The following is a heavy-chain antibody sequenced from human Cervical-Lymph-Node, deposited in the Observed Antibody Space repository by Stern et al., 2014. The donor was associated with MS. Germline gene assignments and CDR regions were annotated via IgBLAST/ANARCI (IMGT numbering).Heavy chain of an antibody. CDR3: ARVNSGYNWFDY. V-gene: IGHV4-4*02. Sequence: QVQLQESGPGLVKPSGTLSLTCAVSGGSISDTNWWGWVRQTPGMGLEWIGEIYHSGTANLSPSLKRRVTMLVDKSKNQFSLEVKSVTAADTAIYYCARVNSGYNWFDYWGQGTQVTVSS. CDR2: IYHSGTA. CDR1: GGSISDTNW. J-gene: IGHJ4*02. D-gene: IGHD5-12*01.